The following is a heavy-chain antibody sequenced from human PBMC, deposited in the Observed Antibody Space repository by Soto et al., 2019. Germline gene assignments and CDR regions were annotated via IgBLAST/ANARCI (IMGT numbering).Heavy chain of an antibody. CDR3: TIGSWSGEVFDI. CDR2: IIPMLGVR. V-gene: IGHV1-69*02. CDR1: GGTFSTYS. D-gene: IGHD2-21*01. J-gene: IGHJ3*02. Sequence: QVQLVQSGAEVKKPGSSVKVSCKDSGGTFSTYSMFWVRQAPGQGLEWMGRIIPMLGVRNYAQRFQDRVTIIADKSTATVHMELSSLRSEDTALYYCTIGSWSGEVFDIWGQGTMVSVSS.